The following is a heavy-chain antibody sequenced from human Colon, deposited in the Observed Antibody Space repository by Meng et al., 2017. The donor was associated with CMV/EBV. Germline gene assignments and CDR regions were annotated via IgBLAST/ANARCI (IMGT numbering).Heavy chain of an antibody. V-gene: IGHV3-20*04. CDR3: AKQAAISFPMTL. Sequence: GESLKISCVGAGFSFNDFELTWVRQRPGKGLEWVAGINWDGGSTVYVDSVKGRFTISRDNAKNLLYLQMNSLRPEDTAVYYCAKQAAISFPMTLWGQGTLVTVSS. J-gene: IGHJ4*02. CDR2: INWDGGST. D-gene: IGHD5-12*01. CDR1: GFSFNDFE.